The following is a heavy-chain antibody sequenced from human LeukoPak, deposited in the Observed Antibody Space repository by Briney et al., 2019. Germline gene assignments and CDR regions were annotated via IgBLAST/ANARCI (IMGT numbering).Heavy chain of an antibody. D-gene: IGHD3-3*01. CDR1: GGSISSSSYY. J-gene: IGHJ6*03. V-gene: IGHV4-39*07. Sequence: SETLSLTCTVSGGSISSSSYYWGWLRQPPGKGLEWIGSIYYSGSTYYNPSLKTRFTISVDTSKNQFSLKLSSVTAADTAVYYCARDIADYDFWSGNYYYYYMDVWGKGTTVTVSS. CDR2: IYYSGST. CDR3: ARDIADYDFWSGNYYYYYMDV.